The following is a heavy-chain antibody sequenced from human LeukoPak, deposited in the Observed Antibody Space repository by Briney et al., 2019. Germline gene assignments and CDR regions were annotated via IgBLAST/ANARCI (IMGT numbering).Heavy chain of an antibody. CDR3: ASGAGWESGY. Sequence: GGALRLSCAVSGSTSSRNFMSWVRQTPEKGLEWVANINQDGSEKNYVDSVKGRFTISRDNAKNSLFLQMNSLRAEDTAIYYCASGAGWESGYWGQGTLVTVSS. J-gene: IGHJ4*02. D-gene: IGHD1-26*01. V-gene: IGHV3-7*01. CDR2: INQDGSEK. CDR1: GSTSSRNF.